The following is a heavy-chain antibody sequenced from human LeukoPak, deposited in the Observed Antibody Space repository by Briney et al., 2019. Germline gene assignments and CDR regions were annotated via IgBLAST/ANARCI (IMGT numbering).Heavy chain of an antibody. J-gene: IGHJ4*02. V-gene: IGHV3-23*01. CDR2: ISGGGGST. CDR1: GFTFSSYG. Sequence: GGSLRLSCAASGFTFSSYGMSWVRQAPGKGLEWVSAISGGGGSTYYADSVKGRFTISRHNSKNTLYLQMNSLRAEDTAIYYCARDNYSGSRYFDHWGQGTPVTVSS. D-gene: IGHD1-26*01. CDR3: ARDNYSGSRYFDH.